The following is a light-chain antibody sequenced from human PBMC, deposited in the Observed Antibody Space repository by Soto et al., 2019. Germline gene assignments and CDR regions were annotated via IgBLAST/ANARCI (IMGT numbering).Light chain of an antibody. CDR1: SSDVGGYNF. CDR2: EVS. CDR3: SSYAGSNSFVV. J-gene: IGLJ3*02. Sequence: QSVLTQPPSASGSPGQSVTISCTGTSSDVGGYNFVSWYQHHPGKAPKLMIYEVSKRPSGVPDRFSGSKSANTASLTVSGLQAEDEADYYCSSYAGSNSFVVFGGGTKXTV. V-gene: IGLV2-8*01.